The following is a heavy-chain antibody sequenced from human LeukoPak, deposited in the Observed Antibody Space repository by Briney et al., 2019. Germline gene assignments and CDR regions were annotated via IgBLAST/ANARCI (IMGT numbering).Heavy chain of an antibody. J-gene: IGHJ4*02. D-gene: IGHD6-19*01. CDR3: ARPVMYSSGPFDY. CDR1: GYTFTSYA. V-gene: IGHV1-3*01. CDR2: INAGNGNT. Sequence: ASVKVSCKASGYTFTSYAMHWVRQAPGQRLEWMGWINAGNGNTKYSQKFQRRVTITRDTSASTAYMELSSLRSEDTAVYYCARPVMYSSGPFDYWGQGTLVTVSS.